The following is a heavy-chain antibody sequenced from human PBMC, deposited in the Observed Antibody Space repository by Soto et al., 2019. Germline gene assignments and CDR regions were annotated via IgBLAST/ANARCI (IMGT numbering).Heavy chain of an antibody. D-gene: IGHD6-6*01. CDR2: ISYSGST. V-gene: IGHV4-30-4*01. Sequence: SETLSLTCTDSGGSINTINNYWSWIRQPPGKGLEWIGFISYSGSTYYNPSLMSRLTISLDTSTNRFALKLTSVTAADTAVYYCARKESARIEHWFGPWGQGTLVTVSS. CDR3: ARKESARIEHWFGP. J-gene: IGHJ5*02. CDR1: GGSINTINNY.